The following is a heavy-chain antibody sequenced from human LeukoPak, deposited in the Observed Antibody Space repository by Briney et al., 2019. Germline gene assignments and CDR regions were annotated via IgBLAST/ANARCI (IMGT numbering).Heavy chain of an antibody. J-gene: IGHJ4*02. CDR3: VRDLDSVAFL. CDR2: ISSSSSYI. V-gene: IGHV3-21*01. D-gene: IGHD1-1*01. Sequence: KPGGSLRLSCAASGFTFSPYSMNWVRQAPGKGLEWVSFISSSSSYIYYADSVKGRFTISRDNAKNSLYLQMNSLRAEDTAVYYCVRDLDSVAFLWGQGTLVTVSS. CDR1: GFTFSPYS.